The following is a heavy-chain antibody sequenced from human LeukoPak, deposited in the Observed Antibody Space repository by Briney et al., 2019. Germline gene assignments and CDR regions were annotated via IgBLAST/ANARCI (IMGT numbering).Heavy chain of an antibody. CDR3: ARDQRVTAMVTGFDY. V-gene: IGHV3-7*01. D-gene: IGHD5-18*01. CDR1: GFTFGKYW. J-gene: IGHJ4*02. Sequence: GGSLRLSCVASGFTFGKYWMSWVRQAPGKGLEWVANIKLDGSEKNYVDSVKGRFTISRDNSKNTLYLQMNSLRAEDTAVYYCARDQRVTAMVTGFDYWGQGTLVTVSS. CDR2: IKLDGSEK.